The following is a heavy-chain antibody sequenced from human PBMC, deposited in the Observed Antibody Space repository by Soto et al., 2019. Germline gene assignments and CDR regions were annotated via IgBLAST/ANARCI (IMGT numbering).Heavy chain of an antibody. Sequence: QVQLVESGGGVVQPGRSLRLSCAASGFTFSSYAMHWVRQAPGKGLEWVAVISYDGSNKYYADSVKGRFTISRDNSKNTLYLQMNSLRAEDTAVYYCARGGRAFDIWGQGTMVTVSS. J-gene: IGHJ3*02. CDR1: GFTFSSYA. D-gene: IGHD1-26*01. V-gene: IGHV3-30-3*01. CDR3: ARGGRAFDI. CDR2: ISYDGSNK.